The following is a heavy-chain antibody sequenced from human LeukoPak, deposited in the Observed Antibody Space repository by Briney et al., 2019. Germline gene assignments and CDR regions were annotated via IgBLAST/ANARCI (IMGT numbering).Heavy chain of an antibody. V-gene: IGHV4-34*01. D-gene: IGHD2-8*01. CDR3: ARGRVQSACTNGVCYRRRNYYYGMDV. Sequence: SETLSLTCAVYGGSFSGYYWSWTRQPPGKGLEWLGEINHSGSTNYNPSLKSRVTISVDTSKNQFSLKLSSVTAADTAVYYCARGRVQSACTNGVCYRRRNYYYGMDVWGQGTTVTVSS. J-gene: IGHJ6*02. CDR1: GGSFSGYY. CDR2: INHSGST.